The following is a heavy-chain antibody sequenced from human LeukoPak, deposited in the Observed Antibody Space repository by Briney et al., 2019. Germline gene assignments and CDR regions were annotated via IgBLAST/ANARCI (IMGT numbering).Heavy chain of an antibody. CDR3: ATWYSESTQEHNL. D-gene: IGHD2-21*01. CDR2: LNPDGTAK. J-gene: IGHJ4*02. V-gene: IGHV3-7*01. CDR1: GFTFSGGW. Sequence: GGSLRLSCVASGFTFSGGWLNWIRQPPGGGLQWVANLNPDGTAKRYVDSVKGRFTTSRDNAKASFYLQMDSLRDEDTAVYYCATWYSESTQEHNLWGQGIRVTVSS.